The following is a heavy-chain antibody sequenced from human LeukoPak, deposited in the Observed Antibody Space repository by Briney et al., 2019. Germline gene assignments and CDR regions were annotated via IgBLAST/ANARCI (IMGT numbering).Heavy chain of an antibody. CDR3: AKGYYDSSGSDF. CDR2: ISWNSGSI. J-gene: IGHJ4*02. Sequence: GGSLRLSCAASGFTFDDYAMHWVRQAPGKGLEWVSGISWNSGSIGYAVSVKGRFTISRDNAKNSLYLQMNSLRADDTALYYCAKGYYDSSGSDFWGQGTLVTVSS. CDR1: GFTFDDYA. D-gene: IGHD3-22*01. V-gene: IGHV3-9*01.